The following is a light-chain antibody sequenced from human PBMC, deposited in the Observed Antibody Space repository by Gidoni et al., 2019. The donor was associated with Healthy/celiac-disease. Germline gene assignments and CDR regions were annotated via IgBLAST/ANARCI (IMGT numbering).Light chain of an antibody. V-gene: IGLV3-21*02. CDR2: DDS. CDR3: KVWDSSSDHPDVV. CDR1: NIGSKR. J-gene: IGLJ2*01. Sequence: SYVLTQPPSVSVAPGQTARITCGGNNIGSKRVHWYQQKPGQAPVLVVYDDSDRPSGIPARFSGSNSGNTATLTISRVEAGDEADYYCKVWDSSSDHPDVVFGGGTKLTVL.